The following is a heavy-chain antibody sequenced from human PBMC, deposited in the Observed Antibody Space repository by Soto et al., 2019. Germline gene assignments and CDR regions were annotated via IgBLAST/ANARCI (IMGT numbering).Heavy chain of an antibody. CDR3: AGGIVVEGAFAFDI. CDR1: GYTFTGYY. Sequence: ASVKVSCKASGYTFTGYYMHWVRQAPGQGLEWMGWINPNSGGTNYAQKFQGWVTMTRDTSISTAYMELSRLRSDDTAVYYCAGGIVVEGAFAFDIWGQGTMVTVSS. V-gene: IGHV1-2*04. D-gene: IGHD1-26*01. J-gene: IGHJ3*02. CDR2: INPNSGGT.